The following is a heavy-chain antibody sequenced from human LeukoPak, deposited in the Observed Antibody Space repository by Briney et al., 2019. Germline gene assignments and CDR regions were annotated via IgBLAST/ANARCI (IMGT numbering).Heavy chain of an antibody. CDR3: ARDKDDYGSGNHWFDP. V-gene: IGHV3-30-3*01. D-gene: IGHD3-10*01. CDR1: GFTFSRYA. CDR2: ISYDANIGSNK. Sequence: PGGSLRLSCATSGFTFSRYAMHWVRQAPGKGLEWVALISYDANIGSNKYYADSVKGRFTISRDNSKNTLYLQMNSLRAEDTAVYYCARDKDDYGSGNHWFDPWGQGTLVTVSS. J-gene: IGHJ5*02.